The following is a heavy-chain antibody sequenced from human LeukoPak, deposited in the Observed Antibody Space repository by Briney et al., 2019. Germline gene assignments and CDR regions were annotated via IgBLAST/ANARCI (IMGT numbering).Heavy chain of an antibody. Sequence: PGGSLRLSCGASGFIFSSDGMHWVRQAPGKGPEWVAFIQLDGGRTEYADSVKGRFTISRDNSKNTLYLQMNSLRAEDTAVYYCAKPRWFGELYFDYWGQGTLVTVSS. CDR2: IQLDGGRT. D-gene: IGHD3-10*01. J-gene: IGHJ4*02. V-gene: IGHV3-30*02. CDR1: GFIFSSDG. CDR3: AKPRWFGELYFDY.